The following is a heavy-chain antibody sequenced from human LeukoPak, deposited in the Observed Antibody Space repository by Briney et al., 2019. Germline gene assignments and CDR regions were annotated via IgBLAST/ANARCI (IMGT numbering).Heavy chain of an antibody. CDR3: ARVHQTIVAPGTWGNFDY. CDR1: GDSVSSNTAA. V-gene: IGHV6-1*01. CDR2: TYYRSKWYN. D-gene: IGHD6-13*01. Sequence: PSQTLSLTCVISGDSVSSNTAAWNWIRQSPSRGLEWLGRTYYRSKWYNDYAVSVKSRITINPDTSKNQFSLQLNSVTPEDTAVYYCARVHQTIVAPGTWGNFDYWGQGTLVTVSS. J-gene: IGHJ4*02.